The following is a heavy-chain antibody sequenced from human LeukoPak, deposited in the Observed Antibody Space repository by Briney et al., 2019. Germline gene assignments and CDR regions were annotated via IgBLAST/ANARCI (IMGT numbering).Heavy chain of an antibody. J-gene: IGHJ4*02. Sequence: AGGSLRLSCAASGFTFSNAWMNWVRQAPGEGLEWVGRIRSKPAGETTSYAAPVKGRFTISRDDSRNTLYLQMNSLKTEDTAVYYCTTCGGDYFFNYWGQGTLVTVSS. CDR3: TTCGGDYFFNY. CDR2: IRSKPAGETT. CDR1: GFTFSNAW. D-gene: IGHD2-21*02. V-gene: IGHV3-15*01.